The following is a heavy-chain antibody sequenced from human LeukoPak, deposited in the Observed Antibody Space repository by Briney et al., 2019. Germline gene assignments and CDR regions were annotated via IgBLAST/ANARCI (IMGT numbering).Heavy chain of an antibody. V-gene: IGHV3-21*01. J-gene: IGHJ5*02. CDR3: ARDLDDSSGYLGWFDP. D-gene: IGHD3-22*01. CDR1: GFTFSRYS. Sequence: GGSLRLSCAASGFTFSRYSMNWVRQAPGKGLEWVSSIHSSSSYIYYADSMKGRFTISRDNAKNSLYLQMNSLRAEDTAVSYCARDLDDSSGYLGWFDPWGRGTLVTVSS. CDR2: IHSSSSYI.